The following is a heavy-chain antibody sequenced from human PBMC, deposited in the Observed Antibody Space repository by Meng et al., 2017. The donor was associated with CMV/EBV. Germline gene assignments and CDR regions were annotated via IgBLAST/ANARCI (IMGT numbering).Heavy chain of an antibody. Sequence: LSLTCAASGVTFSSYAMHWVRPAPGKGLEWVAVISYDGSNKYYADSVKGRFTISRDNSKNTLYLQMNSLRAEDTAVYYCSRDTSWGNWYFDLWGRGTLVTVSS. CDR2: ISYDGSNK. CDR3: SRDTSWGNWYFDL. V-gene: IGHV3-30*04. D-gene: IGHD3-16*01. CDR1: GVTFSSYA. J-gene: IGHJ2*01.